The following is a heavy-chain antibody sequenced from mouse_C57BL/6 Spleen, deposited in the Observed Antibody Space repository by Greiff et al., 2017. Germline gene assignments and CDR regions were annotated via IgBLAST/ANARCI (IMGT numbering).Heavy chain of an antibody. Sequence: DVQLVESGGDLVKPGGSLKLSCAASGFTFSSYGMSWVRQTPDNRLEWVATLSSGGSYTYYPDSVKGRVTISRDNAKNTLYLQMSSLKSEDTAMYYCARHYGSSYWYFDVWGTGTTVTVSS. J-gene: IGHJ1*03. V-gene: IGHV5-6*01. CDR2: LSSGGSYT. CDR3: ARHYGSSYWYFDV. D-gene: IGHD1-1*01. CDR1: GFTFSSYG.